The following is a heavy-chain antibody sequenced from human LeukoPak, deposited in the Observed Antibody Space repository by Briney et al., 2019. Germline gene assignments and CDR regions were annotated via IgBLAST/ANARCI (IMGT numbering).Heavy chain of an antibody. D-gene: IGHD3-22*01. CDR1: GYTLTELS. V-gene: IGHV1-24*01. CDR2: FDPEDGET. J-gene: IGHJ4*02. CDR3: ATDLSGYYDSSGSY. Sequence: ASVKVSCKVSGYTLTELSMHWVRQAPGKGLEWMGGFDPEDGETIYAQKFQGRVTMTEDTSTDTAYMELSSLRSEDTAVYYCATDLSGYYDSSGSYWGQGTLVTVSP.